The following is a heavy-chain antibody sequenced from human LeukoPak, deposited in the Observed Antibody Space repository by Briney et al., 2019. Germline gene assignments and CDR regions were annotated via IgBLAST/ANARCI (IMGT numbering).Heavy chain of an antibody. CDR3: ARDSNYDFLSGHYNYFQY. CDR1: GFTFRSYT. V-gene: IGHV3-21*01. J-gene: IGHJ4*02. Sequence: PGGSLRLSCAASGFTFRSYTMNWVRQAPGKGLEWVSSISSGSSHIYYADSVKGRFSISRDNAKNSLFLQMNSLRAEDTAVYYCARDSNYDFLSGHYNYFQYWGQGILVTVSP. CDR2: ISSGSSHI. D-gene: IGHD3-3*01.